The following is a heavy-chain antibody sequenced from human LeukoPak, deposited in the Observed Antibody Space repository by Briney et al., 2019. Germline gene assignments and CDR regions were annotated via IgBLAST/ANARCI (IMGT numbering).Heavy chain of an antibody. J-gene: IGHJ2*01. CDR1: GGSISSSTYY. D-gene: IGHD3-22*01. CDR3: ARLRDYDRYFDL. Sequence: SETLPLTCTVSGGSISSSTYYWGWIRQPPGKGLEWIGTIYFSGNTYYSPSRTSRVTISVDTSKNQFSLNLSSVTAADTAVYYCARLRDYDRYFDLWGRGTLVTVSS. V-gene: IGHV4-39*01. CDR2: IYFSGNT.